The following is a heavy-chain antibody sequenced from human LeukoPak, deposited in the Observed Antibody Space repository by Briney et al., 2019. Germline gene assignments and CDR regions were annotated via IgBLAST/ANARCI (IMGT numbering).Heavy chain of an antibody. CDR1: GYTFTGYY. Sequence: ASVKVSCKASGYTFTGYYMLWVRQAPGQGLEWMGWINPNSGGTNYAQKFQGRVTMTRDTSISTAYMELSRLRSDDTAVYYCARDGDLLLWFGELLYYWGQGTLVTVSS. CDR3: ARDGDLLLWFGELLYY. CDR2: INPNSGGT. D-gene: IGHD3-10*01. V-gene: IGHV1-2*02. J-gene: IGHJ4*02.